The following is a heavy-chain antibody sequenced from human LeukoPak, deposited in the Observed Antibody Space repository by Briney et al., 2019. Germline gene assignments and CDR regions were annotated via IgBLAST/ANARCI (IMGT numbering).Heavy chain of an antibody. CDR1: GGSVSSAGYF. Sequence: SETLSLTCTVSGGSVSSAGYFWTWIRQHPGKGLEWIGYIYYSGSTYYTPSLKSRVIISADTSTNQFSLNLSSVTAADTAVYYCARVSFHSGGPGPWGQGTLVTVSS. D-gene: IGHD2-15*01. CDR2: IYYSGST. V-gene: IGHV4-31*03. J-gene: IGHJ5*02. CDR3: ARVSFHSGGPGP.